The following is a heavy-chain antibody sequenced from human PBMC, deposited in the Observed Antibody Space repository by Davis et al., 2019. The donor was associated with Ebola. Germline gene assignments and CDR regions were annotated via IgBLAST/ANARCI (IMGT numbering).Heavy chain of an antibody. CDR2: MKPDGTEE. Sequence: GESLKISCAASGFAFSSSWMTWVRQAPGKGLEWVANMKPDGTEEYYVDSVKGRFTISRDNAKNSVYLQLVSLRAEDTAVYYCARDAATKAFDYWGQGTPVTVSS. V-gene: IGHV3-7*01. CDR1: GFAFSSSW. D-gene: IGHD1-14*01. J-gene: IGHJ4*02. CDR3: ARDAATKAFDY.